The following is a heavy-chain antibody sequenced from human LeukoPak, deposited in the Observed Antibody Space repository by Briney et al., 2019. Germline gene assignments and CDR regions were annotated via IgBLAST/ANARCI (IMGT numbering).Heavy chain of an antibody. Sequence: GGSLRLSCAASGFTFSSYAMSLVRQAPGKGLEWVSAISGSGGSTYYADSVKGRFTISRDSSKNTLYLQMNSLRAEVTAVYYCLMGATYFDYWGQGTLVTVSS. CDR2: ISGSGGST. J-gene: IGHJ4*02. D-gene: IGHD1-26*01. CDR1: GFTFSSYA. V-gene: IGHV3-23*01. CDR3: LMGATYFDY.